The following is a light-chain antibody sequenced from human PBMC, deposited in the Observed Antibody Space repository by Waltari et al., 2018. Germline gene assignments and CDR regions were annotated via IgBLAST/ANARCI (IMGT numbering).Light chain of an antibody. CDR2: DVS. Sequence: QSALTQPASVSGSPGQSITLSCTGTRRDVGGYNYVPWYQQHPGKAPKLMIYDVSKRPSGASNRFSGSKSGNTASLTVSGLQAEDEADYYCCSYAGASTYVFGTGTKVTVL. CDR1: RRDVGGYNY. V-gene: IGLV2-23*02. CDR3: CSYAGASTYV. J-gene: IGLJ1*01.